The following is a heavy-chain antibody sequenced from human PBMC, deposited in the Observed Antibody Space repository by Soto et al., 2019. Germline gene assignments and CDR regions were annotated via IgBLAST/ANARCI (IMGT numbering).Heavy chain of an antibody. CDR2: ISAYTGNT. CDR3: ARVREWVASAGR. CDR1: CYTFTSYG. D-gene: IGHD6-13*01. Sequence: GASVKVSCNASCYTFTSYGISWVRQAPGQGLEWMGWISAYTGNTNYAQKIQGRVTMTTDTSTSTAYMAQRSLRSDDTTVYYCARVREWVASAGRWGRGTRVTVCS. V-gene: IGHV1-18*04. J-gene: IGHJ4*02.